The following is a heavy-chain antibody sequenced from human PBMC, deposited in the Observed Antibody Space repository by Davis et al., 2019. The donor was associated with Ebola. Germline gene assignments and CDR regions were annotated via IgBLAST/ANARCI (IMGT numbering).Heavy chain of an antibody. CDR2: ISGTGGLT. CDR3: AKDTSNVWFDV. CDR1: GFTFSSYA. V-gene: IGHV3-23*01. Sequence: GGSLRLSCVASGFTFSSYAMAWVRQAPGKGLEWVSTISGTGGLTYYADSVKGRFTISRDNSKNTLYLQMNGLRVEDTAIYYCAKDTSNVWFDVWGQGTMVTVSS. J-gene: IGHJ3*01. D-gene: IGHD1-26*01.